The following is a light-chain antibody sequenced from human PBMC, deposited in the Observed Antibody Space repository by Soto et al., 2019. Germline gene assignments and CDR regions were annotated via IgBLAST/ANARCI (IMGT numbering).Light chain of an antibody. CDR1: ISDVSGYNF. J-gene: IGLJ1*01. V-gene: IGLV2-14*03. Sequence: QSALTQPASVSGSPGQSITISCTGTISDVSGYNFVSWYQQYPGEAPTHMIYDVSNRPSGVSNRFSGSKSGNTASLTISGLQAEDEADYYCSSYTSSNTYVFGTGTKVTVL. CDR2: DVS. CDR3: SSYTSSNTYV.